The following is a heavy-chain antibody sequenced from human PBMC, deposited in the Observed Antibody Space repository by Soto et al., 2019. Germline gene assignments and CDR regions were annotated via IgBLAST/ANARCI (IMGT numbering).Heavy chain of an antibody. Sequence: QVQLVQSGAEVKKPGASVKVSCKASGYIFSIYHLNWVRQAPGQGLEWMATINPNGGSTTFAQSLQGGVTLTSDTSTSTVDMELHSLRSEDTAVYYCARDLRGALDYWGQGTLVTVSS. V-gene: IGHV1-46*04. D-gene: IGHD1-26*01. CDR2: INPNGGST. J-gene: IGHJ4*02. CDR1: GYIFSIYH. CDR3: ARDLRGALDY.